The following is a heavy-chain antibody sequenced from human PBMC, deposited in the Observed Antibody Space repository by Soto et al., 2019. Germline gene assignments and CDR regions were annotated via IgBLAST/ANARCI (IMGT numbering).Heavy chain of an antibody. V-gene: IGHV3-21*01. CDR3: ARDKGYDSSGYYPH. CDR1: GFTFSSYG. D-gene: IGHD3-22*01. J-gene: IGHJ4*02. CDR2: ISSSSNYI. Sequence: VESLRLSCGASGFTFSSYGMHWVRQAPGKGLEWVSSISSSSNYIYYADSVKGRFTISRDNAKASLYLRMNSLRAEDTAVYYCARDKGYDSSGYYPHWGEGTLVTVSS.